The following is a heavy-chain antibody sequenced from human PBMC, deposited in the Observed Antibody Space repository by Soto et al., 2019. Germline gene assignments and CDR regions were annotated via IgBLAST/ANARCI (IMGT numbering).Heavy chain of an antibody. CDR3: ASAGWHFWSASQYYYYYGMDV. CDR2: INPNSGGT. CDR1: GYTFTGYY. D-gene: IGHD3-3*02. V-gene: IGHV1-2*04. J-gene: IGHJ6*02. Sequence: ASVKVSCKASGYTFTGYYMHWVRQAPGQGXEWMGWINPNSGGTNYAQKFQGWVPMTRDTSISTAYMELSRLRSDDTAVYYCASAGWHFWSASQYYYYYGMDVWGQGATVTVSS.